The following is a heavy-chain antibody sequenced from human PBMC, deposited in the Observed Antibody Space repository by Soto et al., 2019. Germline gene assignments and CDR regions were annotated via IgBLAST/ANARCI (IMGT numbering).Heavy chain of an antibody. V-gene: IGHV1-3*01. CDR2: INAGNGNT. CDR1: GYTSTSYA. Sequence: GASVKVSCKASGYTSTSYAMHWVRQAPGQRLEWMGWINAGNGNTKYSQKFQGRVTITRDTSASTAYMYLSSLRSEDTAVYYCARGPLRNWFDPWGQGTLVTVSS. J-gene: IGHJ5*02. CDR3: ARGPLRNWFDP.